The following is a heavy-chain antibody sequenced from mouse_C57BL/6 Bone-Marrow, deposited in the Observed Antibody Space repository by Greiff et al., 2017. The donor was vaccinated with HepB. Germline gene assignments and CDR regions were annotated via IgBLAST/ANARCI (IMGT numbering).Heavy chain of an antibody. D-gene: IGHD1-1*01. J-gene: IGHJ1*03. V-gene: IGHV1-15*01. CDR2: IDPKTGGT. Sequence: VQVVESGAELVRPGASVTLSCKASGYTFTDYEMHWVKETPVHGLEWIGAIDPKTGGTAYNQKFKGKAILTGDKSSSTAYMELRSLTSEDSAVYYCTIDHYGGSSRYLDDWGTGTTVTVSS. CDR3: TIDHYGGSSRYLDD. CDR1: GYTFTDYE.